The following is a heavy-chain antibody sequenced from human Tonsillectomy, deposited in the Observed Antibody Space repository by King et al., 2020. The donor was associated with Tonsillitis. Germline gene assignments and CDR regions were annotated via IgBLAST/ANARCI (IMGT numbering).Heavy chain of an antibody. CDR3: ARGYNRGSDFDY. CDR2: SYGDGVKT. D-gene: IGHD1-1*01. V-gene: IGHV3-43*02. Sequence: VQLVEAGGGVVQPGGSLRLSCAASGFKFEDYSMHWVRQAPGTGPEWVSLSYGDGVKTFKPDSVNGRLTISRDNSRNSLYLQMNSLRTEDTALYYCARGYNRGSDFDYWGQGTLVTVSS. J-gene: IGHJ4*02. CDR1: GFKFEDYS.